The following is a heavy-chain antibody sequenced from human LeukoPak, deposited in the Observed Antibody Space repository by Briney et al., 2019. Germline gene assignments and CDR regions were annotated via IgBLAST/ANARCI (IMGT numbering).Heavy chain of an antibody. D-gene: IGHD6-19*01. Sequence: GGSRRLSCAASGFTFDDYGMSWVRQAPGKGLEWVSGINWHGGSTGYADSVKGRFTMSRDNAKNSLYLQMNSLRPEDTALYYCARDRTSGWYPPFDYWGQGTLVTVSS. CDR3: ARDRTSGWYPPFDY. V-gene: IGHV3-20*04. CDR2: INWHGGST. CDR1: GFTFDDYG. J-gene: IGHJ4*02.